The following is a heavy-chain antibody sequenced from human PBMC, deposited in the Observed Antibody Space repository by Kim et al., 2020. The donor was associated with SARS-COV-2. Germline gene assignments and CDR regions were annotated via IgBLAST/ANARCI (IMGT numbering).Heavy chain of an antibody. CDR1: GGSFSGYY. Sequence: SETLSLTCAVYGGSFSGYYWSWIRQPPGKGLEWIGEINHSGSTNYNPSLKSRVTISVDTSKNQFSLKLSSVTAADTAVYYCARGGQQLARGYYYYYYGMDVWSQGTTVTVSS. J-gene: IGHJ6*02. CDR2: INHSGST. CDR3: ARGGQQLARGYYYYYYGMDV. D-gene: IGHD6-13*01. V-gene: IGHV4-34*01.